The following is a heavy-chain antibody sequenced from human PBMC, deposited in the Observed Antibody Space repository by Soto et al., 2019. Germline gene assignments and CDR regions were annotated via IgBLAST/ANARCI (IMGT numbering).Heavy chain of an antibody. V-gene: IGHV3-20*04. CDR2: VNVRGSGGNT. CDR3: VRGGVAGTRKFEV. D-gene: IGHD1-1*01. CDR1: GFTFAAYG. Sequence: PGGSLRLSCAASGFTFAAYGMGWVRQAPGKGLEWVSSVNVRGSGGNTFYADSVKGRFTISRDDSTDTLSLQMHSLTAEETAVYYCVRGGVAGTRKFEVWGRGTLVTVSS. J-gene: IGHJ4*02.